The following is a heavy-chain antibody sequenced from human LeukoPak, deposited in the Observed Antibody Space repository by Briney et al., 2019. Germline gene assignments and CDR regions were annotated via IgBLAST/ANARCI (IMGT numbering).Heavy chain of an antibody. CDR1: GFTFSSYG. V-gene: IGHV3-30*02. D-gene: IGHD4-23*01. J-gene: IGHJ3*02. CDR3: AKDQLRWHASDI. Sequence: SGGSLRLSCAASGFTFSSYGMHWVRQAPGKGLEWVAVIWYDGSNKYYADSVKGRFTISRDNSKNTLYLQMNSLRAEDTALYYCAKDQLRWHASDIWGQGTMVTVSS. CDR2: IWYDGSNK.